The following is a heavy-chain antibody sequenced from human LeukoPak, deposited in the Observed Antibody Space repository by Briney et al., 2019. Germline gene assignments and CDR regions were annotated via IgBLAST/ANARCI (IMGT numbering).Heavy chain of an antibody. CDR1: GFTISGNY. CDR3: AMSAVTVPGWIDT. J-gene: IGHJ5*02. CDR2: IYSGGGT. D-gene: IGHD6-19*01. V-gene: IGHV3-53*01. Sequence: PGGSLTLSCAASGFTISGNYLSWVRQAPRRGLHWVSVIYSGGGTYHAASVKCRVTISRDNSKNTLYLHMNGLRAEDTAVYYSAMSAVTVPGWIDTWGQGTLVTVSS.